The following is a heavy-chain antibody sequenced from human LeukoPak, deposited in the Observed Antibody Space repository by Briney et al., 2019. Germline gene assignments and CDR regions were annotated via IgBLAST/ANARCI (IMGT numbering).Heavy chain of an antibody. Sequence: PGGSLRLSCAASGFTFSTYSMNWVRQAPGKGLEWVSYISHSSGIVYYADSVKGRFTISRDNAKNSLYLQMNSLRDEDTAVYYCARDQDYSFDYWGQGTLVTVSS. CDR3: ARDQDYSFDY. CDR2: ISHSSGIV. V-gene: IGHV3-48*02. J-gene: IGHJ4*02. CDR1: GFTFSTYS.